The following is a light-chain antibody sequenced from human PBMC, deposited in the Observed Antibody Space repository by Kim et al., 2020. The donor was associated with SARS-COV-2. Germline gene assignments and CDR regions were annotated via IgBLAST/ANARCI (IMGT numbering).Light chain of an antibody. V-gene: IGKV1D-13*01. CDR2: DAS. Sequence: ASVGDRVTITCRTSQDITSALAWYQQKPGKAPKLMIYDASGLESGVPSRFSGSGSGTDFTLTINSLQPEDYATYYCQQFKNYPQSFGGGTKVDIK. CDR1: QDITSA. CDR3: QQFKNYPQS. J-gene: IGKJ4*01.